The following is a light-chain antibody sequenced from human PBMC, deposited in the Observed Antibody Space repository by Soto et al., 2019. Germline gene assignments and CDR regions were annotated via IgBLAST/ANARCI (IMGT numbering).Light chain of an antibody. Sequence: EILMTQSPATLSVSPGERATLSCWASQTVGSNLAWYQQKPGQSPRLLIYGASRRAPGIPERFSGSGSGTDFTLTISRLEPEDFAVXYCQQYLTSPKTFGQGTKVDIK. J-gene: IGKJ1*01. CDR2: GAS. CDR3: QQYLTSPKT. V-gene: IGKV3-20*01. CDR1: QTVGSN.